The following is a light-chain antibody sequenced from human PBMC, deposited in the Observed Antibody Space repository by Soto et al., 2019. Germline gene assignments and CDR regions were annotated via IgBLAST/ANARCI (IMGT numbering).Light chain of an antibody. CDR2: GAS. CDR1: QSVSSN. J-gene: IGKJ4*01. Sequence: EIVMTQSPATLSVSPGERATLSCRASQSVSSNLAWYQQKPGQAPRLLIYGASTRATGIPARFSGSGSGTEFTLTISSLQSEDFAVYYGQQYKNWPPLTFGGGTKVDIK. CDR3: QQYKNWPPLT. V-gene: IGKV3-15*01.